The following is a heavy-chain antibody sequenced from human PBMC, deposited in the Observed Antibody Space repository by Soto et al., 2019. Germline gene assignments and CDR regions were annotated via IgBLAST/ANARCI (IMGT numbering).Heavy chain of an antibody. D-gene: IGHD3-10*01. CDR2: TNCYNGNT. V-gene: IGHV1-18*01. CDR3: AGVWFGELSSDY. J-gene: IGHJ4*02. Sequence: VQVVQSGAEVKKPGASVKVSCKTSGYTFSSYGISWVRQAPGQGLEWMGWTNCYNGNTNYAPKFQGRVTMTMDTSTSTAYMELRSLRSDDTAVYYCAGVWFGELSSDYWGQGTLVTVSS. CDR1: GYTFSSYG.